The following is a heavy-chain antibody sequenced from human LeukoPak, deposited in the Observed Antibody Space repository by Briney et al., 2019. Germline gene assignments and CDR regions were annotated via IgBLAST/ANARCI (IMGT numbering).Heavy chain of an antibody. J-gene: IGHJ1*01. D-gene: IGHD3-22*01. CDR3: ARDEKGGYYPNPYQH. CDR2: INAGNGNT. CDR1: GYTFTGYY. V-gene: IGHV1-3*01. Sequence: ASVKVSCKASGYTFTGYYMHWVRQAPGQGLEWMGWINAGNGNTKYSQKFQGRVTITRDTSASTAYMELSSLRSEDTAVYYCARDEKGGYYPNPYQHWGQGTLVTVSS.